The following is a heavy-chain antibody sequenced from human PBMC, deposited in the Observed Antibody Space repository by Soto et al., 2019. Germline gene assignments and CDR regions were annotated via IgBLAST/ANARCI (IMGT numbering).Heavy chain of an antibody. CDR1: GGSISGFY. CDR3: ATISGGPIR. CDR2: IHTGGST. J-gene: IGHJ4*02. V-gene: IGHV4-4*07. Sequence: SESLSLTCAVSGGSISGFYWNWFRQPAGKGLEWIGRIHTGGSTNYKPSLRSRVTMSVDTSKNLFSLKLTSVTAADTAGYYSATISGGPIRWGQGTLVTVSS.